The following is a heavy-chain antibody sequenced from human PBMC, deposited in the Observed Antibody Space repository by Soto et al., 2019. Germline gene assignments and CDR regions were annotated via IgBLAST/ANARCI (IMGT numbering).Heavy chain of an antibody. CDR3: ARQSLAVRKSNWFTP. CDR2: IFDLGSS. D-gene: IGHD6-19*01. Sequence: SESLSLTCTVSGVSIISSDICWGWVRQHPGKGLEWFGSIFDLGSSYYIPSLKSRVTMSVDTFTNKFSLRLRSATAADTGLYFCARQSLAVRKSNWFTPWGKGTMFTV. CDR1: GVSIISSDIC. V-gene: IGHV4-39*01. J-gene: IGHJ5*02.